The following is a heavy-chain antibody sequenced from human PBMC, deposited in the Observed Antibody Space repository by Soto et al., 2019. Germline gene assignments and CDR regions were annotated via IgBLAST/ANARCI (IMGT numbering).Heavy chain of an antibody. Sequence: ASVKVSCKASGYTFTSYGISWVRQAPGQGLEWMGWISAYNGKTKYAQKLQGRVTMTTDTSTSTAYMELRSLRSDDTAVYYCARDRFGEAGDWFDPWGQGTLVTVSS. D-gene: IGHD3-10*01. V-gene: IGHV1-18*01. J-gene: IGHJ5*02. CDR1: GYTFTSYG. CDR3: ARDRFGEAGDWFDP. CDR2: ISAYNGKT.